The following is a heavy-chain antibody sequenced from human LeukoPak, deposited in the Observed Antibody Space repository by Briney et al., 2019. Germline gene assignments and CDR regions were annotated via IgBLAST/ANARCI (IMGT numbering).Heavy chain of an antibody. CDR2: LRYDGSNK. J-gene: IGHJ4*02. V-gene: IGHV3-30*02. CDR1: GFTFSSYW. D-gene: IGHD3-22*01. Sequence: GGSLRLSCAASGFTFSSYWMSWVRQAPGKGLEWVAFLRYDGSNKYYADSVKGRFTISRDNSKKTLYLQMNSLRPEDTAVYYCAKDFSVYYYDSRVLDYWGQGTLVTVSS. CDR3: AKDFSVYYYDSRVLDY.